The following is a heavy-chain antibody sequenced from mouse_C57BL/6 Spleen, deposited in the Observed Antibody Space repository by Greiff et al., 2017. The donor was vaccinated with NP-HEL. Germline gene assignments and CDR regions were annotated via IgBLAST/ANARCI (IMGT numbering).Heavy chain of an antibody. CDR3: ARGDDYDVWFAY. V-gene: IGHV1-82*01. D-gene: IGHD2-4*01. Sequence: QVHVKQSGPELVKPGASVKISCKASGYAFSSSWMNWVKQRPGKGLEWIGRIYPGDGDTNYNGKFKGKATLTADKSSSTAYMQLSSLTSEDSAVYFCARGDDYDVWFAYWGQGTLVTVSA. CDR1: GYAFSSSW. J-gene: IGHJ3*01. CDR2: IYPGDGDT.